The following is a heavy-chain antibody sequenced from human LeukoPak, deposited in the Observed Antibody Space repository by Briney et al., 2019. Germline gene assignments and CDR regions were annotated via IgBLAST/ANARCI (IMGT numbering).Heavy chain of an antibody. CDR2: IYYSGST. CDR3: ARDLGVDTAMVFDY. J-gene: IGHJ4*02. D-gene: IGHD5-18*01. CDR1: GGSISSSGYY. Sequence: SETLSLTCTVSGGSISSSGYYWGWIRQPPGKGLEWIGSIYYSGSTYYNPSLKSRVTISVDTSKNQFSLKLSSVTAADTAVYYCARDLGVDTAMVFDYWGQGTLVTVSS. V-gene: IGHV4-39*07.